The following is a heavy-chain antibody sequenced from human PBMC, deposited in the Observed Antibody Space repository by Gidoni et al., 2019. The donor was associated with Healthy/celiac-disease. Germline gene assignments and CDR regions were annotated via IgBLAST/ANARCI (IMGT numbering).Heavy chain of an antibody. Sequence: QVQLVQSGAEVKKPGASVKVSCKASGYTFTRYSISLVRQAPGQGLEWMGWISAYNRHTNYAQKLQGRVTMTTDTSTSTAYMELRSLRSDDTAVYYCATDYGDGPYYYYGMDVWGQGTTVTVSS. J-gene: IGHJ6*02. D-gene: IGHD4-17*01. CDR3: ATDYGDGPYYYYGMDV. CDR1: GYTFTRYS. CDR2: ISAYNRHT. V-gene: IGHV1-18*01.